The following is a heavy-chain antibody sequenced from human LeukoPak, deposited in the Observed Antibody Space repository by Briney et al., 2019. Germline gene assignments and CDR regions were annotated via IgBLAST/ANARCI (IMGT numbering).Heavy chain of an antibody. V-gene: IGHV3-7*01. CDR3: ARQVVLMVYAIYADY. D-gene: IGHD2-8*01. CDR2: IKQDGSEK. Sequence: AGGSLRLSCAASGFTFSSYWMSWVRQAPGKGLEWVANIKQDGSEKYYVDSVKGRFTISRDNAKNSLYLQMNSLRAEDTAVYYCARQVVLMVYAIYADYWGQGTLVTVSS. J-gene: IGHJ4*02. CDR1: GFTFSSYW.